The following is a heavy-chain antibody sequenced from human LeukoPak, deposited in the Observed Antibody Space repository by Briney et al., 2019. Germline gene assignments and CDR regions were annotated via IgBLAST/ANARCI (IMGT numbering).Heavy chain of an antibody. V-gene: IGHV3-23*01. CDR1: GFTFSSYA. CDR2: ISGSGGST. CDR3: AKDSSSSWFGGDSK. J-gene: IGHJ4*02. D-gene: IGHD6-13*01. Sequence: GGSLRLSCAASGFTFSSYAMSWVRQAPGKGLEWVSAISGSGGSTYYADSVKGRFTISRDNSKNTLYLQMNSLRAEDTAVYFCAKDSSSSWFGGDSKWGQGTLVTVSS.